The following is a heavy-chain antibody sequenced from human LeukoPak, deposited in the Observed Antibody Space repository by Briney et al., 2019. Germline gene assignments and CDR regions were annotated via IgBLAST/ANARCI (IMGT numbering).Heavy chain of an antibody. CDR2: ISYDGSNK. V-gene: IGHV3-30*18. CDR1: GFTFSSYG. CDR3: AKDLYYYDSSGPPQTHY. D-gene: IGHD3-22*01. J-gene: IGHJ4*02. Sequence: GGSLRLSCAASGFTFSSYGMHWVRQAPGKGLEWVAGISYDGSNKYYADSVKGRFTISRDNSKNTLYLQMNSLRAEDTAVYYCAKDLYYYDSSGPPQTHYWGQGTLVTVSS.